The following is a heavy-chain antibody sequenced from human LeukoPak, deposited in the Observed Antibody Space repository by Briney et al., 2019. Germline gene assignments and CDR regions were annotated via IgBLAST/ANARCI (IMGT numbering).Heavy chain of an antibody. V-gene: IGHV1-24*01. CDR2: FNPEDAER. D-gene: IGHD3-9*01. J-gene: IGHJ1*01. CDR3: ATDKRQYNILTAYFKAEYFQY. CDR1: GYTLTELS. Sequence: ASVKVSCTVSGYTLTELSIHWLRQAPGKGLEWMGGFNPEDAERIYAQRVQGRVTMTEDPSTDTAYMELSSLRSEDTAVYYCATDKRQYNILTAYFKAEYFQYWGQGTLVTVSA.